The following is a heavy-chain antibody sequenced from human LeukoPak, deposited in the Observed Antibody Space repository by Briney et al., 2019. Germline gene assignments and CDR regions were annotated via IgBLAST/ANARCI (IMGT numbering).Heavy chain of an antibody. V-gene: IGHV3-11*01. CDR3: ARGYTYGVDF. CDR2: ISGSTTTI. CDR1: GFTFSDYY. D-gene: IGHD5-18*01. J-gene: IGHJ4*02. Sequence: GGSLRLSCAASGFTFSDYYMSWIRQAPGKGLEWVSFISGSTTTIYYADSVKDRFTISRDNAKNSLFLQMNTLRAEDTAVYYCARGYTYGVDFWGQGTLVTVSS.